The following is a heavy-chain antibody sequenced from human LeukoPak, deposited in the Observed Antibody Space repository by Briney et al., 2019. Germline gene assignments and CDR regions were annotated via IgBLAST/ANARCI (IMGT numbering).Heavy chain of an antibody. J-gene: IGHJ4*02. CDR2: ISGNGAYT. V-gene: IGHV3-23*01. Sequence: PGRSLRLSCAASGFTFSSYAMSWVRQAPGKGLEWVSGISGNGAYTYYADPVKGRFTISRDNSKNTLYLQMNSLRAEDTAVYYCAAARGYSSGFDYWGQGTLATVSS. CDR3: AAARGYSSGFDY. CDR1: GFTFSSYA. D-gene: IGHD6-19*01.